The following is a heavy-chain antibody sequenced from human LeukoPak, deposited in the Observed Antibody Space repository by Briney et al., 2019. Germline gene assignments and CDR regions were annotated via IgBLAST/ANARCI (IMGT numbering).Heavy chain of an antibody. V-gene: IGHV1-2*02. CDR2: INPNSGGT. Sequence: ASVTVSCKASGYTFTVYYMHWVRQAPGQGLEWMGWINPNSGGTNYAQKFQGRVTMTRDTSISTAYMELSRLRSDDTAVYYCARDGRTEYSSSWQVKFDYWGQGTLVTVSS. CDR1: GYTFTVYY. D-gene: IGHD6-13*01. J-gene: IGHJ4*02. CDR3: ARDGRTEYSSSWQVKFDY.